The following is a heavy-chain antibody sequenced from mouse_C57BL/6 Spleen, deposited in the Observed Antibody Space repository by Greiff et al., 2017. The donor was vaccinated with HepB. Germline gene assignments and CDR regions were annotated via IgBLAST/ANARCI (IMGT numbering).Heavy chain of an antibody. V-gene: IGHV14-3*01. CDR2: IDPANVNT. Sequence: VQLQQSVAELVRPGASVKLSCTASGFNIKNPYMHWVKQRPEQGLEWIGRIDPANVNTKYAPKFQGKATITADTSSNTAYLQLSSLTSEDTAIYYGAIDDYAYWYFDVWGTGTTVTVSS. D-gene: IGHD2-4*01. J-gene: IGHJ1*03. CDR3: AIDDYAYWYFDV. CDR1: GFNIKNPY.